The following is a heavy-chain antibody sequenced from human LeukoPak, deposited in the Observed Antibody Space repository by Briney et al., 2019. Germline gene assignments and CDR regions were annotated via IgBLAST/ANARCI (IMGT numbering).Heavy chain of an antibody. D-gene: IGHD3-10*01. V-gene: IGHV4-59*01. Sequence: PSETLSLTCTVSGGSISSYYWSWLRQPPGKGLEWIGYIYYSGSTNYNPSLKSRVTISVDTSKNQFSLKLSSVTAADTAVYYCASSGQYGSGSYSFDYWGQGTLVTVSS. J-gene: IGHJ4*02. CDR2: IYYSGST. CDR1: GGSISSYY. CDR3: ASSGQYGSGSYSFDY.